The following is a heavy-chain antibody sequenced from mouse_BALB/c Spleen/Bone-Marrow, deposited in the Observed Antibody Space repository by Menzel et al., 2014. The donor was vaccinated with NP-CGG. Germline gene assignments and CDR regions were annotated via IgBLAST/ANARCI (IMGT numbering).Heavy chain of an antibody. V-gene: IGHV5-17*02. CDR2: ISGGSSTI. CDR3: ARKDYFGYAAMDY. Sequence: EVKLMESGGGLVQPGGSRKLSCAASGFTFSSFGMHWVRQAPEKGLEWVAYISGGSSTINYAATVKGSFTISRDNTKNTLFLQMTSLRSEDTAIYYCARKDYFGYAAMDYWGQGTSVTVSS. J-gene: IGHJ4*01. D-gene: IGHD1-2*01. CDR1: GFTFSSFG.